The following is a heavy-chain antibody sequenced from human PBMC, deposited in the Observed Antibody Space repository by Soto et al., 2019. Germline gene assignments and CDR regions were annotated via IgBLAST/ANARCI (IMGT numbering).Heavy chain of an antibody. CDR3: ARGFPNYYDSSGPIDY. J-gene: IGHJ4*02. D-gene: IGHD3-22*01. CDR1: GFTFSSYS. CDR2: ISSSSSTI. V-gene: IGHV3-48*01. Sequence: GGSLRLSCAASGFTFSSYSMNWVRQAPGKGLEWVSYISSSSSTIYYADSVKGRFTISRDNAKNSLYLQMNSLRAEDTAVYYCARGFPNYYDSSGPIDYWGQGT.